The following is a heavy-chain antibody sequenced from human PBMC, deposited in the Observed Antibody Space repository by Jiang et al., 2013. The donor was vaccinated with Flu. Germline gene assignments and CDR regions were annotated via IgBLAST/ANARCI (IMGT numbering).Heavy chain of an antibody. CDR2: IYYSGST. D-gene: IGHD4-11*01. J-gene: IGHJ4*02. V-gene: IGHV4-59*01. Sequence: LLKPSETLSLTCTVSGGSISSYYWSWIRQPPGKGLEWIGYIYYSGSTNYNPSLKSRVTISVDTSKNQFSLKLSSVTAADTAVYYCAREGDYSNEFDYWGQGTLVTVSS. CDR3: AREGDYSNEFDY. CDR1: GGSISSYY.